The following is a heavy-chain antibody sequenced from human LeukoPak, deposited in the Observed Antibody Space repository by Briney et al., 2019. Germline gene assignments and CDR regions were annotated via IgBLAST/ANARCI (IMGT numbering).Heavy chain of an antibody. J-gene: IGHJ6*03. CDR1: GYTFASYY. CDR2: INPSGGST. Sequence: ASVKVSCKASGYTFASYYMHWVRQAPGQGLEWMGIINPSGGSTSYAQKFQGRVTMTRDTSTSTVYMELSSLRSDDTAVYYCARDGKDIVVVPAAMDYMDVWGKGTTVTVSS. V-gene: IGHV1-46*01. CDR3: ARDGKDIVVVPAAMDYMDV. D-gene: IGHD2-2*01.